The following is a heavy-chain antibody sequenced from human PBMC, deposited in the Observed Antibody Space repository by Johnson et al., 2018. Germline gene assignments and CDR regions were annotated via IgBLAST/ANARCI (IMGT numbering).Heavy chain of an antibody. CDR3: AREVHYGDYPLAEYFQH. CDR1: GFTFSSYA. Sequence: QVQLVQSGGGVVQPGRSLRLSCAASGFTFSSYAMHWVRQAPGKGLEWVAVISYDGSNKYYADSVKGRFTISRDNSKNTLYLKMNSLRAEDTAVYYCAREVHYGDYPLAEYFQHWGQGTLVTVSS. D-gene: IGHD4-17*01. J-gene: IGHJ1*01. CDR2: ISYDGSNK. V-gene: IGHV3-30-3*01.